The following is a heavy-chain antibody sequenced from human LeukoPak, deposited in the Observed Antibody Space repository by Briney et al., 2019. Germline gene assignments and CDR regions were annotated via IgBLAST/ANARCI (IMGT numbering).Heavy chain of an antibody. V-gene: IGHV1-46*01. CDR2: INPSGGST. CDR3: ARAGSITILRGVTGSQFDY. Sequence: ASVKVSCKASGYTFTNYYMHWVRQAPGQGLEWVGIINPSGGSTSYAQKFQGRVTMTRDTSTSTVYMELSSLRSEDTAVYYCARAGSITILRGVTGSQFDYWGQGTLVTVCS. CDR1: GYTFTNYY. D-gene: IGHD3-10*01. J-gene: IGHJ4*02.